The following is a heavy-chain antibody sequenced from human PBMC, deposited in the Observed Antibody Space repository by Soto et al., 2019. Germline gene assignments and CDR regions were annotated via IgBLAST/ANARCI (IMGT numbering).Heavy chain of an antibody. CDR3: ALLRWSGRVEDY. D-gene: IGHD2-15*01. Sequence: QVQLVQSGAEVKKPGSSVKVSCKASVGTFSSYTISWVRQAPGQGLEWMGRIIPILGIANYAQKFQGRVTITADKSTSTAYMELSSLRSEDTAVYYCALLRWSGRVEDYWGQGTLVTVSS. V-gene: IGHV1-69*02. CDR1: VGTFSSYT. CDR2: IIPILGIA. J-gene: IGHJ4*02.